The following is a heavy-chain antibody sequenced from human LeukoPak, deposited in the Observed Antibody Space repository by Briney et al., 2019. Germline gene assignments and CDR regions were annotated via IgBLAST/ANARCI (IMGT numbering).Heavy chain of an antibody. Sequence: GGSLRLSCAASGFTFSSYSMNWVRQAPGKGLEWVSSISSSSSYIYYADSVKGRFTISRDNAKNSLYLQMNSLRAEGTAVYYCARWVATFPYYYGMDVWGQGTTVTVSS. V-gene: IGHV3-21*01. CDR3: ARWVATFPYYYGMDV. J-gene: IGHJ6*02. CDR2: ISSSSSYI. D-gene: IGHD5-12*01. CDR1: GFTFSSYS.